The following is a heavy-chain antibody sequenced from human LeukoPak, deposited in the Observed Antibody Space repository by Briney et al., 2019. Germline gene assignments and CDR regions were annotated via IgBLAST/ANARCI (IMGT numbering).Heavy chain of an antibody. Sequence: ASVKVSCKASGYTFTSYGISWVRQAPGQGLEWMGWISAYNGNTNYAQKLQGRVTMTTDTSTSTAYMELRSLRSDDTAVYYCAREGWQWPTVIWFDPWGQGTLVTVSS. CDR2: ISAYNGNT. V-gene: IGHV1-18*01. CDR3: AREGWQWPTVIWFDP. D-gene: IGHD6-19*01. CDR1: GYTFTSYG. J-gene: IGHJ5*02.